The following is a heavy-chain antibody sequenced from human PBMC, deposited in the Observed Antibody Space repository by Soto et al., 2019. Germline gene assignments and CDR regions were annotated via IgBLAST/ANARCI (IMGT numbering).Heavy chain of an antibody. Sequence: QVQLVESGGGVVQPGRSLRLSCAASGFTFSYYGMHWVRQAPGTGLEWVSVISFDGSNKYYADSVKGRFTISRDNSKNTLYLQMNSLRAEDTAVYYCAKEKFGELTKFYNGIDVWGPGTTVTFAS. J-gene: IGHJ6*02. CDR1: GFTFSYYG. D-gene: IGHD3-10*01. V-gene: IGHV3-30*18. CDR3: AKEKFGELTKFYNGIDV. CDR2: ISFDGSNK.